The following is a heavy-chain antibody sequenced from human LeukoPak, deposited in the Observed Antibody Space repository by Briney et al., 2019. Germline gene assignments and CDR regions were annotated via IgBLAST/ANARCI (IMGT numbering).Heavy chain of an antibody. CDR1: GFTFSSYG. Sequence: GGTLRLSCAASGFTFSSYGMSWVRQAPGKGLEWVSAISGSGGSTYYADSVKGRFTISRDNSKNTLYLQMNSLRAEDTAVYYCAKDYYDSSGYSDYWGQGTLVTVSS. CDR2: ISGSGGST. D-gene: IGHD3-22*01. J-gene: IGHJ4*02. CDR3: AKDYYDSSGYSDY. V-gene: IGHV3-23*01.